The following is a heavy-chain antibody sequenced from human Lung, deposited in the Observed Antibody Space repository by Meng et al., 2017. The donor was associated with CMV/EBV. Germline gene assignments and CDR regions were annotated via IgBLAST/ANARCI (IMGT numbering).Heavy chain of an antibody. Sequence: YTFICYYLHWVRQPPGQGLEWMWWINPNSGATNFAQKFQGSVTMTRDTSISTAYMELRILTSDDTAVYYCARATENFVVEPPAILFDYWGQGTLVTVSS. V-gene: IGHV1-2*02. CDR3: ARATENFVVEPPAILFDY. D-gene: IGHD2-2*02. CDR1: YTFICYY. CDR2: INPNSGAT. J-gene: IGHJ4*02.